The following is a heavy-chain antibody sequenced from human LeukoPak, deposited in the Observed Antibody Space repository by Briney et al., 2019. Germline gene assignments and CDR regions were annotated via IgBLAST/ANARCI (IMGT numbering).Heavy chain of an antibody. V-gene: IGHV3-20*04. CDR3: ARDLMGIAYRGAFYY. Sequence: GGSLRLSCAASGFTFDDYGMSWVRQAPGKGLEWVSGINWNGGSTGYADSVKGRFTISRDNAKNSLYLQMNSLRAEDTAVYYCARDLMGIAYRGAFYYWGQGTLVTVSS. CDR2: INWNGGST. CDR1: GFTFDDYG. J-gene: IGHJ4*02. D-gene: IGHD6-13*01.